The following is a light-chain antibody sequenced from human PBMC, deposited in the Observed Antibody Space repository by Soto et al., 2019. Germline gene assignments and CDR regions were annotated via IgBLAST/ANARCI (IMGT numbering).Light chain of an antibody. CDR1: QSISSW. V-gene: IGKV1-5*03. CDR2: KAS. Sequence: DIQMTQSPSTLSSSVGDRVTITCRASQSISSWLAWYQQKPGKAPKLLIYKASSIESGVPSSFSGSGSGTEFTLTISSLQPVDFATYYCQQYNSYWRFGQGTRVEIK. CDR3: QQYNSYWR. J-gene: IGKJ1*01.